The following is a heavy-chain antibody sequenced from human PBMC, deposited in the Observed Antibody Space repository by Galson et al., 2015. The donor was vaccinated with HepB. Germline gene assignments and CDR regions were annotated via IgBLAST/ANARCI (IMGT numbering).Heavy chain of an antibody. Sequence: SLRLSCAASRFALSNYGMTWVRQAPGKGLEWVSGVSVNGGSTYYADSVKGRFTISRDNSRNTLYLQTNSLRAEDTAVYYCARDSWRSYNYYYDYGMDVWGQGTTVTVSS. J-gene: IGHJ6*01. CDR3: ARDSWRSYNYYYDYGMDV. D-gene: IGHD3-16*01. V-gene: IGHV3-23*01. CDR2: VSVNGGST. CDR1: RFALSNYG.